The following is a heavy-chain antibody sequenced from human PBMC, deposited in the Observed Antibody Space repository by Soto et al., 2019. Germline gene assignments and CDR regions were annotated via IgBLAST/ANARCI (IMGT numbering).Heavy chain of an antibody. CDR1: GFTFSGYG. Sequence: PGGSLRLSCAASGFTFSGYGMHWVRQAPGKGLEWVEGISYDGREKKYAEYVKGRLTISIDKSKDTLFLQLDNMRTDDTAIYYCAKVLAGRTGGSLDXWGLGTLVTVSX. J-gene: IGHJ5*02. D-gene: IGHD7-27*01. CDR3: AKVLAGRTGGSLDX. V-gene: IGHV3-30*18. CDR2: ISYDGREK.